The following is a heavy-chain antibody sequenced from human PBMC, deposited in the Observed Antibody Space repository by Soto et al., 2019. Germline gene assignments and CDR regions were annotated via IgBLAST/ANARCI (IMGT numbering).Heavy chain of an antibody. J-gene: IGHJ3*02. D-gene: IGHD6-6*01. CDR2: IKSKAYSYVT. V-gene: IGHV3-73*01. Sequence: GGSLRLSCAASGFTFSGSPMHWVRQASGKGLEWVGRIKSKAYSYVTGYAASVKGRFTISRDDSKNTLYLQMNSLKTEDTAVYYCTTEGLAIDAFDIWGQGTMVTVSS. CDR1: GFTFSGSP. CDR3: TTEGLAIDAFDI.